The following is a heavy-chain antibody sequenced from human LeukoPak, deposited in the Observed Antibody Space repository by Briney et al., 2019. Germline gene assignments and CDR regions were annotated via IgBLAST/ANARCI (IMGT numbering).Heavy chain of an antibody. V-gene: IGHV1-2*02. CDR3: AREFWFGEPLDAFDI. CDR2: INPNSGGT. D-gene: IGHD3-10*01. Sequence: ASVKVSCKASGYTFTGYYMHWVRQAPGQGLEWMGWINPNSGGTNYAQKFQGRVTMTRDTSISTAYMELSRLRSDDTAVYYCAREFWFGEPLDAFDIWGQGTRVTVSS. CDR1: GYTFTGYY. J-gene: IGHJ3*02.